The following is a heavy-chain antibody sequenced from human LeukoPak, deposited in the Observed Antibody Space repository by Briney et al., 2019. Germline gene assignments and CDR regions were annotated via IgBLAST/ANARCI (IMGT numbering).Heavy chain of an antibody. CDR1: GFTFSSYA. D-gene: IGHD3-22*01. J-gene: IGHJ4*02. CDR3: ARDLIYYYDSSGSLDY. Sequence: GGSLRLSCAASGFTFSSYAMHWVRQAPGKGLEWVAVISYDGSNKYYADSVKGRFTIPRDNSKNTLYLQMNSLRAEDTAVYYCARDLIYYYDSSGSLDYWGQGTLVTVSS. CDR2: ISYDGSNK. V-gene: IGHV3-30-3*01.